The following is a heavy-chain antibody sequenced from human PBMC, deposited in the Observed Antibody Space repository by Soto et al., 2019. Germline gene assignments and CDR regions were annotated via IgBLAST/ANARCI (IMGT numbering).Heavy chain of an antibody. Sequence: GGSLRLSCAASGFTLDDYAMHWVRQAPGKGLEWVSGISWNMGSIGYADSWKGRFTNAGDNAKNTLYLQMNSRRAEDTALYYCAKAQVVAATTLDYWGQGTLVTVSS. D-gene: IGHD2-15*01. V-gene: IGHV3-9*01. CDR2: ISWNMGSI. CDR1: GFTLDDYA. J-gene: IGHJ4*02. CDR3: AKAQVVAATTLDY.